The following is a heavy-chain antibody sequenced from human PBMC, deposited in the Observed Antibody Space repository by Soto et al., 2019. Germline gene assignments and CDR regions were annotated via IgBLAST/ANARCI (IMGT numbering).Heavy chain of an antibody. V-gene: IGHV3-64D*06. D-gene: IGHD3-10*01. J-gene: IGHJ4*02. CDR1: GFTFSRFA. CDR2: IDDTTYYT. Sequence: GGSLRLSCSASGFTFSRFAMHWFRQAPGKGLEYIASIDDTTYYTPYADSVKGRFIISRDDSKNTLYLQMSSLRPEDTAIYYCVKDHGTALIRGGLGSWGQGALVTVSS. CDR3: VKDHGTALIRGGLGS.